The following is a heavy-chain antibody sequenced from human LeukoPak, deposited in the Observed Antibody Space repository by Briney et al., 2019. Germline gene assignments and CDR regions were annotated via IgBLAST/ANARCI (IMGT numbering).Heavy chain of an antibody. D-gene: IGHD4-23*01. J-gene: IGHJ1*01. CDR3: ARSNDYGGNSGQYFQH. CDR2: INPSGGST. Sequence: GASVKVSCKASGYTFTSYYMHWVRPAPGQGLEWMGIINPSGGSTSYAQKFQGRVTMTRDTSTSTVYMELSSLRSEDTAVYYCARSNDYGGNSGQYFQHWGQGTLVTVSS. CDR1: GYTFTSYY. V-gene: IGHV1-46*01.